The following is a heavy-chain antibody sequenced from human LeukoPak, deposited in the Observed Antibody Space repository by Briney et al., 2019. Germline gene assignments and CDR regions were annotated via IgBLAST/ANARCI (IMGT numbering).Heavy chain of an antibody. V-gene: IGHV4-39*07. CDR1: GGSISTSNYY. CDR3: ARGGPFGEYITYYMDV. Sequence: PSETLSLTCTVSGGSISTSNYYWGWVRQPPGKGLEWIGNIFYSGSTYYSPSLKSRVTISLDTSRNQFSLKLNSVTAADTAVYYCARGGPFGEYITYYMDVWGKGTTVTISS. J-gene: IGHJ6*03. D-gene: IGHD3-10*01. CDR2: IFYSGST.